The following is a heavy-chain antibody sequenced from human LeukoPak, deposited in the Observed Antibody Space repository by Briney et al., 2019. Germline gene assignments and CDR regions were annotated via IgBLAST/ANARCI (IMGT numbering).Heavy chain of an antibody. V-gene: IGHV3-30*18. CDR2: ISYDGSNK. CDR1: GFTFSSYG. CDR3: ANGGEMATIDY. Sequence: GRSLRLSCAASGFTFSSYGMHWVRQAPGKGLEWVAVISYDGSNKYYADSVKGRFTISRDNYKNTLYLQMNSLRAEDTAAYYCANGGEMATIDYWGQGTLVTVSS. D-gene: IGHD5-24*01. J-gene: IGHJ4*02.